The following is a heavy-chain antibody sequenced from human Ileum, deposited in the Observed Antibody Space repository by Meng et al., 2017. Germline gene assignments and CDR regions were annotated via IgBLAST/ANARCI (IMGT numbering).Heavy chain of an antibody. CDR3: ARDRPYYNQNGYYFDS. D-gene: IGHD3-10*01. CDR2: ITGYDGSA. V-gene: IGHV1-18*04. CDR1: GYSFSTYG. J-gene: IGHJ4*02. Sequence: ASVKVSCKTSGYSFSTYGISWMRRAPGQGLEGMGWITGYDGSARYSQKLQGRAAMTIDTSTTTVFLELWSLTSDDTAIYYCARDRPYYNQNGYYFDSWGQGTPVTVSS.